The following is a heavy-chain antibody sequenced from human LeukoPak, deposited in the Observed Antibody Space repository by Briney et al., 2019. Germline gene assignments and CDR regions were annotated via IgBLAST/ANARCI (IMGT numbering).Heavy chain of an antibody. CDR3: VVVVEPPDSDGFDV. Sequence: GGSLRLSCAASGFTFRNSWVHWVRQAPGKGLVWVSLINADGSTTTYADSVKGRFTISRDNARNTVSLQMNSLTIEDTAVYYCVVVVEPPDSDGFDVWGQGTMITVSS. J-gene: IGHJ3*01. D-gene: IGHD1-14*01. V-gene: IGHV3-74*01. CDR2: INADGSTT. CDR1: GFTFRNSW.